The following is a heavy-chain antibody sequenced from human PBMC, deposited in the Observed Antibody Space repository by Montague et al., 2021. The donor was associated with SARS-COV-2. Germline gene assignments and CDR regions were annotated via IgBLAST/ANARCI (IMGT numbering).Heavy chain of an antibody. D-gene: IGHD4-17*01. CDR2: IYYTGST. CDR3: ARDNYGDWGYYGLDV. V-gene: IGHV4-59*01. CDR1: GGSIGTYY. Sequence: SETLSLTCTVSGGSIGTYYWNRIRQSTGKGLEWLGYIYYTGSTKYSPSLKSRVTISMDTSRDQLSLRLKSVTAADTAVYYCARDNYGDWGYYGLDVWGQGTLAIVSS. J-gene: IGHJ6*02.